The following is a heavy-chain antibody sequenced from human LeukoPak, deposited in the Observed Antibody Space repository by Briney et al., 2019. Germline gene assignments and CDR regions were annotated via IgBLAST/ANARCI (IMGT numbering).Heavy chain of an antibody. CDR1: GYTFTDYY. D-gene: IGHD3-16*01. CDR2: INPNSGAT. J-gene: IGHJ4*02. CDR3: ARVVSGGVIWAY. V-gene: IGHV1-2*02. Sequence: ASVKVSCKASGYTFTDYYIHWVRQAPGQGLEWMAWINPNSGATNYAQNLQCRVTVTRDTSISTAFMELTRLTSDDTAVYYCARVVSGGVIWAYWGQGTLVTVSS.